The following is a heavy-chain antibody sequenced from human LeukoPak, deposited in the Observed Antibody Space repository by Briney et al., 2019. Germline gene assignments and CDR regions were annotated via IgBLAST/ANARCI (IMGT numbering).Heavy chain of an antibody. V-gene: IGHV3-48*03. D-gene: IGHD3-10*01. J-gene: IGHJ5*02. CDR3: ARPYGSGTFDP. Sequence: PGGSLRLSCAASGFTFSSYEMNWVRQAPGKGLEWVSYISSSGNTIYYADSVKGRFTISRDNSKNTLYLQMNSLRAEDTAVYYCARPYGSGTFDPWGQGTLVTVSS. CDR2: ISSSGNTI. CDR1: GFTFSSYE.